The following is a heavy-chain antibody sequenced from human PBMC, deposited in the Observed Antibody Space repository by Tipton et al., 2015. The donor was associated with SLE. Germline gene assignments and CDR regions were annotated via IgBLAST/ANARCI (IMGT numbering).Heavy chain of an antibody. CDR2: IYYSGST. CDR3: ARITMVQGVIGAFDI. D-gene: IGHD3-10*01. J-gene: IGHJ3*02. Sequence: TLSLTCAVYGGSFSGYYWSWIRQPPGKGLEWIGSIYYSGSTYYNPSLTSRVTISVDTSKNQFSLKLSSVTAADTAVYYCARITMVQGVIGAFDIWGQGTMVTVSS. CDR1: GGSFSGYY. V-gene: IGHV4-34*01.